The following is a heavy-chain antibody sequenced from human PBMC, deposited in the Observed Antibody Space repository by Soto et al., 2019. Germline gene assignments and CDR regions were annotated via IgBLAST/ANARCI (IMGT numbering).Heavy chain of an antibody. CDR2: INSDGSST. V-gene: IGHV3-74*01. CDR1: GFTFSSYW. D-gene: IGHD6-13*01. Sequence: SLRLSCAASGFTFSSYWMHWVRQAPGKGLVWVSRINSDGSSTSYADSVKGRFTISRDNSMNTLYLQMNTLRAEDTAIYYCAKVSSSWYAGFFDLWGQGTLVTVSS. CDR3: AKVSSSWYAGFFDL. J-gene: IGHJ4*02.